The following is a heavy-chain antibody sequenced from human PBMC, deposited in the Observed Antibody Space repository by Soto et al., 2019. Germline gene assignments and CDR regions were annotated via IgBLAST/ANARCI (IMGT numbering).Heavy chain of an antibody. V-gene: IGHV3-30-3*01. CDR3: ARVSEQLWSGYYYGMDV. CDR2: ISYDGSNK. D-gene: IGHD6-6*01. CDR1: GFTFSSYA. J-gene: IGHJ6*02. Sequence: GGSLRLSCAASGFTFSSYAMHWVRQAPGKGLEWVAVISYDGSNKYYADSVKGRFTISRDNSKNTLYLQMNSLRAEDTAVYYCARVSEQLWSGYYYGMDVWGQGTTVTVSS.